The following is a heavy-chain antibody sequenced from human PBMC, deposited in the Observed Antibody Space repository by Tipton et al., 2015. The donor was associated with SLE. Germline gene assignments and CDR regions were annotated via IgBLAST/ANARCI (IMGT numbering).Heavy chain of an antibody. CDR1: GESLSGQF. V-gene: IGHV4-34*01. J-gene: IGHJ4*02. D-gene: IGHD3-16*02. CDR3: ASGGYYDYIWRSYRPRFDY. CDR2: IYDSGST. Sequence: TLSLTCDVYGESLSGQFWSWIRQSPGKGLEWIGEIYDSGSTNYSPSLKSRVTISVDTSKNHFSLKLSSVTAADTAVYYCASGGYYDYIWRSYRPRFDYWGQETLVTVSS.